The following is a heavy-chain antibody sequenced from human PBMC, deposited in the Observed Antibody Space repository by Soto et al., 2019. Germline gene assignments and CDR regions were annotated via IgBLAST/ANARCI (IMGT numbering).Heavy chain of an antibody. CDR3: ARDYGVVPAAIRTPGTFDY. J-gene: IGHJ4*02. Sequence: TLSLTCTVSGGSISSGDYYWSWIRQPPGKGLEWIGYIYYSGSTYYNPSLKSRVTISVDTSKNQFSLKLSSVTAADTAVYYCARDYGVVPAAIRTPGTFDYWGQGTLVTVSS. CDR2: IYYSGST. D-gene: IGHD2-2*02. V-gene: IGHV4-30-4*01. CDR1: GGSISSGDYY.